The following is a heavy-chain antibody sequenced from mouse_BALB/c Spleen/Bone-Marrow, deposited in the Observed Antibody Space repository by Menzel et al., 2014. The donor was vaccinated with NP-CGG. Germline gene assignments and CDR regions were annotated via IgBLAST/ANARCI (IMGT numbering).Heavy chain of an antibody. J-gene: IGHJ1*01. CDR2: ITPYNGAT. CDR1: GYSFTGYY. D-gene: IGHD2-4*01. Sequence: EVQLQQSGPELVKPGASVKISCKASGYSFTGYYMHWVKQSHVKSLEWIGRITPYNGATGYNQNFKDKASLTVDKSSSTAYMELHSLTSEDSAVYYCARGGDYQWYFDVWGAGTTVTVSS. V-gene: IGHV1-34*01. CDR3: ARGGDYQWYFDV.